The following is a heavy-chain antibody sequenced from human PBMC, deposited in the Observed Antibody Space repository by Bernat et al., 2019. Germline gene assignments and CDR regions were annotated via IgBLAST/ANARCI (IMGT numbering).Heavy chain of an antibody. D-gene: IGHD6-13*01. Sequence: QVQLVESGGGVVQPGRSLRLSCAASGFTFSSYGMHWVRQAPGKGLEWVAVISDDGSNKYYADSVKGRFTISRDNSKNTLYLQMNSLRAEDTAVYYCATFSFGSSLDDWGQGTLVTVSS. J-gene: IGHJ4*02. CDR2: ISDDGSNK. CDR1: GFTFSSYG. V-gene: IGHV3-30*03. CDR3: ATFSFGSSLDD.